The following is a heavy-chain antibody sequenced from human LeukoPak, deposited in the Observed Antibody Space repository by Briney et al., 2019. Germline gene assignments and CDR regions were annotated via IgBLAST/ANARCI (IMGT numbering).Heavy chain of an antibody. CDR1: GYTFTGYY. V-gene: IGHV1-2*02. D-gene: IGHD6-6*01. CDR2: INPNSGGT. J-gene: IGHJ4*02. CDR3: AREWGSSVLGSDY. Sequence: ASVKVSCKASGYTFTGYYMHWVRQAPGQGLEWMGWINPNSGGTNYAQKFQGRVTMTRDTSISTAYMELSRLRSDDTAVYYCAREWGSSVLGSDYWGQGTLVTVSS.